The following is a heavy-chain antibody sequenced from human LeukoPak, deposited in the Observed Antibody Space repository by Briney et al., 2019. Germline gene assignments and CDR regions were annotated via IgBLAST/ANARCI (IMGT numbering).Heavy chain of an antibody. Sequence: ASVKVSCKASGYPFNTFGISWVRQAPGHGLEWVGWISAYTGNTSYGQKFQGRVTMTADKSTNTAYMELRSLRSDDTAVYYCARVFSDYTNRYYHMDVWGKGTSVSVSS. J-gene: IGHJ6*03. CDR1: GYPFNTFG. CDR2: ISAYTGNT. CDR3: ARVFSDYTNRYYHMDV. D-gene: IGHD4-11*01. V-gene: IGHV1-18*01.